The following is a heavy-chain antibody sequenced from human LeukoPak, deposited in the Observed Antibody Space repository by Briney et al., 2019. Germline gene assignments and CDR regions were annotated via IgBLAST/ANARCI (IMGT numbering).Heavy chain of an antibody. CDR1: GGSFSGYY. V-gene: IGHV4-34*01. CDR3: ARYWGSGWTFDY. J-gene: IGHJ4*02. CDR2: INHSGST. Sequence: SETLSLTCAVYGGSFSGYYWCWIRQPPGKGLEWIGEINHSGSTNYNPSLKSRVTISVDTSKNQFSLKLSSVTAADTAVYYCARYWGSGWTFDYWGQGTLVTVSS. D-gene: IGHD6-19*01.